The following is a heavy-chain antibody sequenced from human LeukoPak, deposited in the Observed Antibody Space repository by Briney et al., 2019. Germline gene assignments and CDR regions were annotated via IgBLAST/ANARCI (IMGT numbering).Heavy chain of an antibody. J-gene: IGHJ4*02. CDR2: ITRSSIYT. V-gene: IGHV3-21*01. CDR1: GFTFSSYS. D-gene: IGHD3-22*01. CDR3: VRALYDGSGYYSHFDY. Sequence: GGSLRLSCAGSGFTFSSYSMTWVRQAPGKGLEWVSSITRSSIYTYYADSVKGRFTIPRDNAKKSLYLQMNSLRTEDTAVYYCVRALYDGSGYYSHFDYWGQGTLVTVSS.